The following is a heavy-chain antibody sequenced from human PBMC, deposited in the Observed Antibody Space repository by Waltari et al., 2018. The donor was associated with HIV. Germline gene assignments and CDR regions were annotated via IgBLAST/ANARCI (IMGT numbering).Heavy chain of an antibody. CDR3: ARSGIVRGRSYELLAF. V-gene: IGHV1-3*01. CDR1: GYNFTSYT. J-gene: IGHJ4*01. Sequence: QVLLVQSGTEVKKPGASVTISCKAYGYNFTSYTVTCVRQAPGRCLEWLGWINSGNGNSSYSPGFQDRLTMTRDISASTSYFVLSGLTSDDTSVYFCARSGIVRGRSYELLAFWGQGT. D-gene: IGHD3-16*01. CDR2: INSGNGNS.